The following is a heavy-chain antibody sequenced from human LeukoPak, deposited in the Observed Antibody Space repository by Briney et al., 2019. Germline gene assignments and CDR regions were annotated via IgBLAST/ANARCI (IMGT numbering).Heavy chain of an antibody. J-gene: IGHJ4*02. CDR3: ARDGPQQVDWLVGYFDY. D-gene: IGHD3-9*01. CDR2: ISGSADST. Sequence: PGGSLRLSCAASGFTFSSSAMRWVRQAPGKGLEWVSSISGSADSTYYADSVKGRFTISRDNSKNTPYLQMNSLRAEDTALYSCARDGPQQVDWLVGYFDYWGQGTLVTVSS. V-gene: IGHV3-23*01. CDR1: GFTFSSSA.